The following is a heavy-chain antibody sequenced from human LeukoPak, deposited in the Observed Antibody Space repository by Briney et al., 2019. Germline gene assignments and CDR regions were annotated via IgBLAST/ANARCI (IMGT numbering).Heavy chain of an antibody. D-gene: IGHD1-26*01. J-gene: IGHJ4*02. CDR3: AKSQGGSYSPGDY. V-gene: IGHV3-23*01. CDR2: ISGSGGST. Sequence: PGGSLRLSCAASGFTFSSYAMSWVRQAPGKGLEWVSAISGSGGSTYYADSVKGRFTISRDNSKSTLYLQMNSLRAEDTAVYYCAKSQGGSYSPGDYWGQGTLVTVSS. CDR1: GFTFSSYA.